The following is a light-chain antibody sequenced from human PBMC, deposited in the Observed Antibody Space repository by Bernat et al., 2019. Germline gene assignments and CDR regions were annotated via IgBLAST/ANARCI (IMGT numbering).Light chain of an antibody. J-gene: IGKJ3*01. Sequence: DIQMTQSPSSLSASVGDRVTITCRASQNIGNYLNWYQQKPGKAPKLLIYAASTLQSGVPSRFSGSGSGTDFTLSISSLQREDFATYYCQQSYSTLSLITFGPGTKVDVK. CDR3: QQSYSTLSLIT. V-gene: IGKV1-39*01. CDR2: AAS. CDR1: QNIGNY.